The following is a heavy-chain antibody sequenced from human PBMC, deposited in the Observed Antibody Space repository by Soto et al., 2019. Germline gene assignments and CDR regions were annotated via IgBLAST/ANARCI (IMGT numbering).Heavy chain of an antibody. D-gene: IGHD6-19*01. CDR3: ARRDSSGRPYFDY. CDR2: IYYSGST. J-gene: IGHJ4*02. V-gene: IGHV4-59*01. Sequence: PSETLSLTCTVSGGSISSYYWSWIRQPPGKGLEWIGYIYYSGSTNYNPSLKSRVTISVDTSKNQFSLKLSSVTAADTAVYYCARRDSSGRPYFDYWGQGTLVTVSS. CDR1: GGSISSYY.